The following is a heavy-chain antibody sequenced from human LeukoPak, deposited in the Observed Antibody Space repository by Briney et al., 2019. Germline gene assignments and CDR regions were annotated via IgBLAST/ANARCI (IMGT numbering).Heavy chain of an antibody. V-gene: IGHV4-34*01. CDR3: ARPRIAVAGNAFDI. J-gene: IGHJ3*02. Sequence: SETLSLTCAVYGGSFSGYYWSWIRQPPGKGLEWIGEINHSGSTNYNPSLKSRVTISVDTSENQFSLKLSSVTAADTAVYYCARPRIAVAGNAFDIWGQGTMVTVSS. D-gene: IGHD6-19*01. CDR1: GGSFSGYY. CDR2: INHSGST.